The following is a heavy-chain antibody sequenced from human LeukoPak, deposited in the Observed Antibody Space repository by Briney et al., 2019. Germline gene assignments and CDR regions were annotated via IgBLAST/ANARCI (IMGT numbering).Heavy chain of an antibody. CDR3: ARSTSHYYYYYMDV. J-gene: IGHJ6*03. V-gene: IGHV3-30*03. Sequence: GGSLRLSCAASGFSFSDYNMHWVRQAPGKGLEWMAVISYNGINEYYADSVKGRFTISRDNSKSTLLLQMNSLRAEDTAVYYCARSTSHYYYYYMDVWGKGTTVTISS. CDR2: ISYNGINE. CDR1: GFSFSDYN.